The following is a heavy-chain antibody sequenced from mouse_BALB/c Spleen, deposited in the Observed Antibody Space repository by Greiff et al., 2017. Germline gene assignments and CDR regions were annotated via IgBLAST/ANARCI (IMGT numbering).Heavy chain of an antibody. CDR2: ISSGGSYT. J-gene: IGHJ4*01. V-gene: IGHV5-9-3*01. Sequence: EVQRVESGGGLVKPGGSLKLSCAASGFTFSSYAMSWVRQTPEKRLEWVATISSGGSYTYYPDSVKGRFTISRDNAKNTLYLQMSSLRSEDTAMYYCARSYYRYDYYYAMDYWGQGTSVTVSS. D-gene: IGHD2-14*01. CDR1: GFTFSSYA. CDR3: ARSYYRYDYYYAMDY.